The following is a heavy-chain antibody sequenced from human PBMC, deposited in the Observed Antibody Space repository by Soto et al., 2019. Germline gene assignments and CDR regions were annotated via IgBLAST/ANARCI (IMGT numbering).Heavy chain of an antibody. V-gene: IGHV3-30*18. CDR1: GFTFSSYG. D-gene: IGHD4-17*01. CDR3: AKDLGYGDYVFGPNSAFDI. Sequence: GGSLRLSCAASGFTFSSYGMHWVRQAPGKGLEWVAVISYDGSNKYYADSVKGRFTISRDNSKNTLYLQMNSLRAEDTAVYYCAKDLGYGDYVFGPNSAFDIWGQGTMVTVSS. J-gene: IGHJ3*02. CDR2: ISYDGSNK.